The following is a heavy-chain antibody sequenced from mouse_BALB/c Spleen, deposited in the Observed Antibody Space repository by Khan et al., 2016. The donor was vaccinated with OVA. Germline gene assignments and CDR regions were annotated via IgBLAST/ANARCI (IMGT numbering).Heavy chain of an antibody. D-gene: IGHD1-1*01. CDR2: IDPFNGST. J-gene: IGHJ3*01. CDR1: GYSFTTYY. V-gene: IGHV1S135*01. CDR3: ARHGTSSWFAY. Sequence: VQLQQSGPELMKPGASVKISCKASGYSFTTYYIHWVKQSHGKNLEWIGYIDPFNGSTTYNQKFKGKATLTVDKSSSTAYMHLSSLTSEDSAVYYCARHGTSSWFAYWGQGSLVTVSA.